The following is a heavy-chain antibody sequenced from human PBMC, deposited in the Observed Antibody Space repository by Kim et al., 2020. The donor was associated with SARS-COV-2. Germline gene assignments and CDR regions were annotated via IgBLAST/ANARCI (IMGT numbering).Heavy chain of an antibody. Sequence: SETLSLTCTVSGGSISSYYWSWIRQPPGKGLEWIGYIYYSGSTNYNPSLKSRVTISVDTSKNQFSLKLSSVTAADTAVYYCARTYYDFWSGQHYYYYMDVWGKGTTVTVSS. CDR1: GGSISSYY. CDR3: ARTYYDFWSGQHYYYYMDV. CDR2: IYYSGST. V-gene: IGHV4-59*01. D-gene: IGHD3-3*01. J-gene: IGHJ6*03.